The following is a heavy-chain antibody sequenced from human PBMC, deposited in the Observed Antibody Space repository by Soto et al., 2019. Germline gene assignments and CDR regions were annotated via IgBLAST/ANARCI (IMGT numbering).Heavy chain of an antibody. Sequence: ETLSLTCTVSGGSVSNASSYWSCSRQPPGKGLEWIGYIYHTGRTNYNASLKSRVTISVDTSKDQFSLVLNSVTAADPAVYYCARVRIVSTVPGYFYYYYGMDVWGQGTTVTVSS. D-gene: IGHD5-12*01. CDR3: ARVRIVSTVPGYFYYYYGMDV. V-gene: IGHV4-61*01. CDR1: GGSVSNASSY. CDR2: IYHTGRT. J-gene: IGHJ6*02.